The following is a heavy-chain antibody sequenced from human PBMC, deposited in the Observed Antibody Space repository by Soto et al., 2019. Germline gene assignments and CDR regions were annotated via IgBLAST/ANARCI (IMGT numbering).Heavy chain of an antibody. J-gene: IGHJ4*02. CDR2: IYHSGST. D-gene: IGHD5-12*01. Sequence: QLQLQESGSGLVKPSQTLSLTCAVSGGSISSGGYSWSWIRQPPGKGLEWIGYIYHSGSTYYNPSLKRRVTISVARSKNQFSPKLSSVTAADTAVYYCAAGGGLPRYYWGQGTLVTVSS. CDR1: GGSISSGGYS. CDR3: AAGGGLPRYY. V-gene: IGHV4-30-2*01.